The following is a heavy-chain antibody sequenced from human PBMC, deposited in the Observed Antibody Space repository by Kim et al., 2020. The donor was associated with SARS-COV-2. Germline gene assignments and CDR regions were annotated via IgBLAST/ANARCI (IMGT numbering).Heavy chain of an antibody. Sequence: GGSLRLSCAASRFTFSSYAMSWVRQAPGKGLEWVSVISGSASSTYDAESVKGRFTISRDNSKNTLYLQLNSLRAEDTAVYFCAKGPGSAWTSYYYGMDVWGQEATVTASS. V-gene: IGHV3-23*01. CDR2: ISGSASST. CDR3: AKGPGSAWTSYYYGMDV. CDR1: RFTFSSYA. D-gene: IGHD6-25*01. J-gene: IGHJ6*02.